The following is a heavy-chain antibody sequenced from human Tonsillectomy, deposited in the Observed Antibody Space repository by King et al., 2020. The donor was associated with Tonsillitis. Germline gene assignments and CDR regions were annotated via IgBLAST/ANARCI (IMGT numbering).Heavy chain of an antibody. V-gene: IGHV1-2*02. CDR2: IYPNSGGT. CDR1: GYTFTGYY. CDR3: ATDYVIGGGDCCDPNSYGMDV. J-gene: IGHJ6*02. Sequence: QVQLVESGAEVKKPGASVKVSCKASGYTFTGYYIHWVRQAPGQGLEWMGWIYPNSGGTNYAQKFQGRVTMTRDTSISTAYMELSGLRSDDTAMYYCATDYVIGGGDCCDPNSYGMDVWGQGTTVTVPS. D-gene: IGHD2-21*02.